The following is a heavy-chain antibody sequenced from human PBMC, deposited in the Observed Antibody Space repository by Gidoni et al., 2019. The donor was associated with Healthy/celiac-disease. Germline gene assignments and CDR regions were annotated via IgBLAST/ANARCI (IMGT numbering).Heavy chain of an antibody. V-gene: IGHV3-15*01. D-gene: IGHD6-19*01. CDR3: TTDLSGWAPNYYYYYGMDV. CDR2: IKSKTDGVTT. CDR1: GFTFSNAW. Sequence: EVQLVESGGGLVKPGGSRRLSCAASGFTFSNAWMSWVRQAPGKGLEWVGRIKSKTDGVTTDYAAPVKGRFTISRDDSKNTLYLQMNSLKTEDTAVYYCTTDLSGWAPNYYYYYGMDVWGQGTTVTVSS. J-gene: IGHJ6*02.